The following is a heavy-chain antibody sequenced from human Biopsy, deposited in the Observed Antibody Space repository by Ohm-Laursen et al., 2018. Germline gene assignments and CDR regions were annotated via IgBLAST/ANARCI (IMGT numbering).Heavy chain of an antibody. V-gene: IGHV4-31*03. Sequence: TLSLTCTVSGVSINGGRYYWNWIRHHPGKGLEWIGNIFYSANTYYNPSLKSRLTISVDTSKNQFSLNLNSVTAADTAVYFCARDVKRYCSGTSCYSGYFGMDVWGQGTTVTVS. D-gene: IGHD2-2*01. J-gene: IGHJ6*02. CDR3: ARDVKRYCSGTSCYSGYFGMDV. CDR2: IFYSANT. CDR1: GVSINGGRYY.